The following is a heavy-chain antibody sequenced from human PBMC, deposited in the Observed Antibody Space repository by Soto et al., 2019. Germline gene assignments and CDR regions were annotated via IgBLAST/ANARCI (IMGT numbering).Heavy chain of an antibody. CDR3: AHRGPKGAGAFEI. CDR2: IYWDNDQ. J-gene: IGHJ3*02. Sequence: QITLKESGPTLVKPTETLTLTCTVSGFSLSTNGVGVGWIRQPPGKALEWLALIYWDNDQYYSPSLKSRLSIRNDDSRNQVVLTVTNVDPIDTATYYCAHRGPKGAGAFEIWGQGTMVTVSS. CDR1: GFSLSTNGVG. V-gene: IGHV2-5*02.